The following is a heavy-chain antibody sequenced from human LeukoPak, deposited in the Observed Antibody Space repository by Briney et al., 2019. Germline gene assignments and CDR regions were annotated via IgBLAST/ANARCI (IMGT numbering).Heavy chain of an antibody. CDR1: GGSISSSSYY. V-gene: IGHV4-39*01. D-gene: IGHD1-26*01. Sequence: SETLSLTCTVSGGSISSSSYYWGWIRQPPGKGLEWIGSIYYSGSTYYNPSLKSRVTISVDTSKNQFSLKLSSVTAADTAVYYCARFSGYIVGATRSAFDYWGQGTLVTVSS. J-gene: IGHJ4*02. CDR2: IYYSGST. CDR3: ARFSGYIVGATRSAFDY.